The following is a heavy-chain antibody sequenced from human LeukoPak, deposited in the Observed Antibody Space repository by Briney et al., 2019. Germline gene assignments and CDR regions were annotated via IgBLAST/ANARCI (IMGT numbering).Heavy chain of an antibody. CDR3: AREGDTSNWSHPNWFDP. J-gene: IGHJ5*02. D-gene: IGHD6-13*01. Sequence: SETLSLTCTVSGGSFSSSSDYWGWIRQPPGKGLEWIGIIYYSGTTYYNPSLKSRVIISVDTSKSQFSLKLSSVTAADTAVYYCAREGDTSNWSHPNWFDPWGQGTLVTVSS. CDR2: IYYSGTT. CDR1: GGSFSSSSDY. V-gene: IGHV4-39*07.